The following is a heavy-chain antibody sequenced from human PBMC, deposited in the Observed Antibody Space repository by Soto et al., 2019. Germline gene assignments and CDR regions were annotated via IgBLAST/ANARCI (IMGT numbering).Heavy chain of an antibody. V-gene: IGHV4-59*08. J-gene: IGHJ5*02. CDR3: ARRPNTIFGVVPGWFDP. CDR1: GGSISSYY. D-gene: IGHD3-3*01. CDR2: IYYSGST. Sequence: SETLSLTCTVSGGSISSYYWSWIRQPPGKGLEWIGYIYYSGSTNYNPSLKSRVTISVDTSKNQFSLKLSSVTAADTAVYSCARRPNTIFGVVPGWFDPWGQGTLVTVSS.